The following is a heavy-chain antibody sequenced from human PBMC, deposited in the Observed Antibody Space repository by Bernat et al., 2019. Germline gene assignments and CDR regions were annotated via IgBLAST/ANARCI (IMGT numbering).Heavy chain of an antibody. J-gene: IGHJ4*02. CDR1: GFTFSSYA. CDR3: ARLSSSWDRGVDY. CDR2: ISYDGSNK. D-gene: IGHD6-13*01. Sequence: QVQLVESGGGVVQPGRSLRLSCAASGFTFSSYAMHWVRQAPGKGLEWVAVISYDGSNKYYADSVKGRFTISRDNSKNTLYLQMNSLRAEDTAVYYCARLSSSWDRGVDYWGQGTLVTVSS. V-gene: IGHV3-30*14.